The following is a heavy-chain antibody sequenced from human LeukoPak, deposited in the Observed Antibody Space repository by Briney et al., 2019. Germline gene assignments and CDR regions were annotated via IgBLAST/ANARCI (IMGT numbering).Heavy chain of an antibody. CDR2: ISNNGGYT. D-gene: IGHD3-10*01. V-gene: IGHV3-23*01. CDR1: GFTFSSSA. CDR3: AREQQKVRGASWFDP. J-gene: IGHJ5*02. Sequence: GGSLRLSCAASGFTFSSSAMSWVRQAPGRGLEWVSAISNNGGYTYYADSVQGRFTISRDNAKNSLYLQMNSLRAEDTAVYYCAREQQKVRGASWFDPWGQGTLVTVSS.